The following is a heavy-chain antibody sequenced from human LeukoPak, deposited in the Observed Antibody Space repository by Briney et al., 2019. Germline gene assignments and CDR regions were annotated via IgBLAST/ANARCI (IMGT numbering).Heavy chain of an antibody. CDR3: AREAQYYYDSSGASSDAFDI. Sequence: PSETLSLTCTVSGGSISSYYWSWIRQPPGKGLEWIGYIYYSGSTNYNPSLKSRVTISVGTSKNQFSLKLSSVTAADTAVYYCAREAQYYYDSSGASSDAFDIWGQGTMVTVSS. CDR1: GGSISSYY. J-gene: IGHJ3*02. D-gene: IGHD3-22*01. CDR2: IYYSGST. V-gene: IGHV4-59*01.